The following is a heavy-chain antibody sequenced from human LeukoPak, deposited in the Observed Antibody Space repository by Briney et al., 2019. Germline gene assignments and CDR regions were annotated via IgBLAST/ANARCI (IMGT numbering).Heavy chain of an antibody. Sequence: PGGSLRLSCTASGFTFGDYAMSWFRQAPGKGLEWVATIKQDGSERYYVDSVKGRFTISRDNAQNSLSLQMNSLRAEDTAVYYCASHTVVVTATHDAFAFWGQGTMVTVSS. D-gene: IGHD2-21*02. CDR2: IKQDGSER. CDR3: ASHTVVVTATHDAFAF. J-gene: IGHJ3*01. CDR1: GFTFGDYA. V-gene: IGHV3-7*03.